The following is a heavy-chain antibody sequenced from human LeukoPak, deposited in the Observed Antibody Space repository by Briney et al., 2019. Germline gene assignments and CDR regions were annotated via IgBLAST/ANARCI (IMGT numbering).Heavy chain of an antibody. CDR3: ARELVVPAAMDYYYYGMEV. CDR1: GFTFSSYA. J-gene: IGHJ6*02. D-gene: IGHD2-2*01. V-gene: IGHV3-30-3*01. Sequence: PGGSLRLYCAASGFTFSSYAMHWVRQAPGKGLEWVAVISYDGSNKYYADSVKGRFTISRDNSKNTLYLQMNSLRAEDTAVYYCARELVVPAAMDYYYYGMEVWGQGTTVTVSS. CDR2: ISYDGSNK.